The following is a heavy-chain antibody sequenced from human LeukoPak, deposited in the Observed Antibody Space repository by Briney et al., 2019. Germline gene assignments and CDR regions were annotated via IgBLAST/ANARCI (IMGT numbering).Heavy chain of an antibody. CDR2: ISSSGDTT. Sequence: GGSLRLSCAASGFTFSTYAMSWVRQAPGKGLEWVSTISSSGDTTFYADSVKGRFTISRDNSKNTLFLQMSGLRAEDTALYYCAKVFRTTGWEPLDSWGQGTLVTVSS. D-gene: IGHD6-19*01. CDR1: GFTFSTYA. V-gene: IGHV3-23*01. CDR3: AKVFRTTGWEPLDS. J-gene: IGHJ4*02.